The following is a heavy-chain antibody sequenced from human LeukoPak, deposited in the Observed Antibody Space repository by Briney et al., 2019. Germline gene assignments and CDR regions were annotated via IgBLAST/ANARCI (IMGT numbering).Heavy chain of an antibody. CDR2: IKQDGSEK. Sequence: GGSLRLSCAASGFTFSSFAMTWVRQAPGKGLEWVANIKQDGSEKYYVDSVKGRFTISRDNAKNSVYLQMNSLRAEDTAVYYCARRHHFGFLDSWGQGTLVTVSS. D-gene: IGHD3-10*01. V-gene: IGHV3-7*04. CDR1: GFTFSSFA. J-gene: IGHJ4*02. CDR3: ARRHHFGFLDS.